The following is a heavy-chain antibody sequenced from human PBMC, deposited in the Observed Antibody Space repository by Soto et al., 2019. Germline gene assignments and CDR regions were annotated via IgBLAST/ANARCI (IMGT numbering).Heavy chain of an antibody. CDR2: INHSGST. V-gene: IGHV4-34*01. CDR1: GGSFSGYY. Sequence: QVQLKQWGAGLLKPSETLSLTCAVYGGSFSGYYWSWIRQEPGKGLEWIGEINHSGSTNYNPSLKSRVTISVDTSKNQFSLRLTSVTAADTAVYYCANAQPGFCGGRRCSSIGEDFWGQGTLVTVSS. J-gene: IGHJ4*02. D-gene: IGHD2-15*01. CDR3: ANAQPGFCGGRRCSSIGEDF.